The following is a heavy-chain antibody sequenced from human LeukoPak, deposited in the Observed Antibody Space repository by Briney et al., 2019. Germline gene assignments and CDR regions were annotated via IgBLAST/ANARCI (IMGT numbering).Heavy chain of an antibody. CDR1: GGSVSSTHY. CDR3: AKSTYYYDTFVNAFDL. D-gene: IGHD3-22*01. J-gene: IGHJ3*01. Sequence: SETLSLTCTVSGGSVSSTHYWGWIRQPPGKGLEWIGSIYYGGGTYYNASLRSRVTTSVDTSKNQFSLKLSSVTAADTAVYYCAKSTYYYDTFVNAFDLWGQGTVVTVSS. CDR2: IYYGGGT. V-gene: IGHV4-39*07.